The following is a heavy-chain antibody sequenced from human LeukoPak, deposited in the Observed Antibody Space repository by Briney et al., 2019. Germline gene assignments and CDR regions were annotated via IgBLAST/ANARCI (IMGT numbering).Heavy chain of an antibody. CDR3: ARDIVVVPAAIWKGLWTTYGMDV. J-gene: IGHJ6*02. V-gene: IGHV1-46*01. CDR1: GYTFTSYY. CDR2: INPSGGST. D-gene: IGHD2-2*01. Sequence: ASVKVFCKASGYTFTSYYMHWVRQAPGQGLEWMGIINPSGGSTSYAQKFQGRVTMTRDTSTSTVYMELSSLRSEDTAVYYCARDIVVVPAAIWKGLWTTYGMDVWGQGTTVTVSS.